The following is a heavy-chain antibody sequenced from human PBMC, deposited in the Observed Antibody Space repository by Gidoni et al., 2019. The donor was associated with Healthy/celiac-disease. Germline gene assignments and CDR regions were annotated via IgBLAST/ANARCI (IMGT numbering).Heavy chain of an antibody. D-gene: IGHD4-17*01. Sequence: EVQLVESGGGLVQPGGSLKLSCAASGFTFSGSAMHWVRQASGKGLEWVGRIRSKANSYATAYAASVKGRFTISRDDSKNTAYLQMNSLKTEDTAVYYCTQGLHDYGDPFDYWGQGTLVTVSS. CDR3: TQGLHDYGDPFDY. J-gene: IGHJ4*02. CDR2: IRSKANSYAT. V-gene: IGHV3-73*01. CDR1: GFTFSGSA.